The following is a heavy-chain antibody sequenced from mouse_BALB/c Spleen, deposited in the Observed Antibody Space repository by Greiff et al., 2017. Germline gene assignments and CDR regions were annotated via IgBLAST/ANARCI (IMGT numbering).Heavy chain of an antibody. CDR1: GFTFSSYA. D-gene: IGHD2-4*01. CDR3: ARVGGYDFAWFAY. CDR2: ISSGGST. J-gene: IGHJ3*01. V-gene: IGHV5-6-5*01. Sequence: EVNVVESGGGLVKPGGSLKLSCAASGFTFSSYAMSWVRQTPEKRLEWVASISSGGSTYYPDSVKGRFTISRDNARNILYLQMSSLRSEDTAMYYCARVGGYDFAWFAYWGQGTLVTVSA.